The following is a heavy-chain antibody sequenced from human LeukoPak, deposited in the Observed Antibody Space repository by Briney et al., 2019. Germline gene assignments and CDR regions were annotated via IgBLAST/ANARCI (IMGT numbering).Heavy chain of an antibody. Sequence: ASVKVSCKASGGTFSSYAISWVRQAPGQGLEWMGWISPYNGHTNYTQKLQGRVTMTTDTSTSTAYMELRSLRSDDTAVYYCARDHYYDSSGYYFWGQGTLVTVSS. V-gene: IGHV1-18*01. CDR3: ARDHYYDSSGYYF. D-gene: IGHD3-22*01. J-gene: IGHJ4*02. CDR2: ISPYNGHT. CDR1: GGTFSSYA.